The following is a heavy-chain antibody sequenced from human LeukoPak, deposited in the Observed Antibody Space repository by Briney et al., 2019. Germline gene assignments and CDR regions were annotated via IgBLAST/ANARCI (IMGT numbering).Heavy chain of an antibody. CDR3: ARDCSSTSCPIDDAFDI. CDR2: IYYSGST. V-gene: IGHV4-31*03. J-gene: IGHJ3*02. CDR1: GGSISSGGYY. Sequence: SETLSLTCTVSGGSISSGGYYWSWIRQHPGKGLEWIGYIYYSGSTYYNPSLKSRVTISVDTSKNQFSLKLSSVTAADTAVYYCARDCSSTSCPIDDAFDIWGQGTMVTVSS. D-gene: IGHD2-2*01.